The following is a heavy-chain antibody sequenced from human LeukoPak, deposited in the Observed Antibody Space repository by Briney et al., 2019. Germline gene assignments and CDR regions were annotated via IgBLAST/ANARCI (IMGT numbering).Heavy chain of an antibody. V-gene: IGHV3-21*01. J-gene: IGHJ4*02. CDR1: GFTFNNYD. CDR3: AREDSGSLDY. CDR2: ISSSSNYI. D-gene: IGHD6-13*01. Sequence: GGSLRLSCAASGFTFNNYDMNWVRQAPGKGLEWVSSISSSSNYIYYADSVKGRFTISRDNAKNSLYLQMNSLRAEDTAVYYCAREDSGSLDYWGQGTLVTVSS.